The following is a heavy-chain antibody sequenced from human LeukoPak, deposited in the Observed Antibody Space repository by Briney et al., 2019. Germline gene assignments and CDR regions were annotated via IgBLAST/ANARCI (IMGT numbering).Heavy chain of an antibody. V-gene: IGHV1-8*01. CDR1: GYTFTSYD. CDR2: MNPNSGNT. CDR3: ARHRSSWLIDY. Sequence: GASLKVSCTASGYTFTSYDINWVRQATGQGLEWMGWMNPNSGNTGYAQQFQGRVTMTKNTSISTAYMELSSLRSEDTAVYYCARHRSSWLIDYWGQGTLVTVSS. J-gene: IGHJ4*02. D-gene: IGHD6-6*01.